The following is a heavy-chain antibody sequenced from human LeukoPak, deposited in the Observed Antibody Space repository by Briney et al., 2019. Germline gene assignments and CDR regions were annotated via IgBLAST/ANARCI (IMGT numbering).Heavy chain of an antibody. Sequence: GGSLRLSCAASGFTFSNYEVNWVRQAPGKGLGWVSYISSSGSTIYYADSMKGRFTISRDNAKNSLYLQMNSLRAEDTAIYYCATGGRYYDILTGLNYWGQGTLVTVSS. CDR2: ISSSGSTI. J-gene: IGHJ4*02. V-gene: IGHV3-48*03. CDR3: ATGGRYYDILTGLNY. D-gene: IGHD3-9*01. CDR1: GFTFSNYE.